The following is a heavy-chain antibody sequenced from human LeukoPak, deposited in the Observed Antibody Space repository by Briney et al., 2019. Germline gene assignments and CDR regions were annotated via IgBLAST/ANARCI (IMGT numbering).Heavy chain of an antibody. CDR1: GFTVSSDY. Sequence: GESLRLSCSASGFTVSSDYMSWVRQAPGKGLACVSVIYSGGTTYYADSVKGRFTISRDNSKNTVYLQMNSLRVEDTAVYYCTRGGSVPATRSFDYWGQGTLVTVSS. D-gene: IGHD6-19*01. J-gene: IGHJ4*02. CDR2: IYSGGTT. V-gene: IGHV3-66*01. CDR3: TRGGSVPATRSFDY.